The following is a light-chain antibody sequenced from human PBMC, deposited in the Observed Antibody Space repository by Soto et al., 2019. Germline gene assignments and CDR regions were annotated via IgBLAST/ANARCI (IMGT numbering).Light chain of an antibody. Sequence: QPVLTQPPSVSGAPGQRVTISCTGSSSNIGAGYDVHWYQQLPGTAPKLLIYGNSNRPSGVPDRFSGSKSGTSASLAITGLQAEDEADYYCQSYDSSLSGVVSGGGTKVTVL. V-gene: IGLV1-40*01. CDR3: QSYDSSLSGVV. J-gene: IGLJ2*01. CDR2: GNS. CDR1: SSNIGAGYD.